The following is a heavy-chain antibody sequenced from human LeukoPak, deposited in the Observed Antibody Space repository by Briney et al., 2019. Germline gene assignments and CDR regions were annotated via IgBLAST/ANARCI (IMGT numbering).Heavy chain of an antibody. CDR1: GYTFSRYY. CDR2: INPSGGTT. J-gene: IGHJ4*02. CDR3: AREESGGLFDY. D-gene: IGHD3-16*01. Sequence: ASVKVSCKASGYTFSRYYIHWVRQAPGQGLEWMGKINPSGGTTTYAQKFQGRVTVTRDTPTSTVYMEMSSLRPEDTAVYYCAREESGGLFDYWGQGTLLTVSS. V-gene: IGHV1-46*01.